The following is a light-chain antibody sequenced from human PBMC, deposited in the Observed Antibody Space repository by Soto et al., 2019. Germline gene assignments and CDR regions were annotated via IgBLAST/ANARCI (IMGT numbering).Light chain of an antibody. V-gene: IGLV2-14*01. J-gene: IGLJ1*01. CDR1: SSDVGAYTS. Sequence: QAVVTQPASVSGSPGQSITISCTGTSSDVGAYTSVSWYQQHPGKAPKLMIYEVSNRPSGVSNRFSGSKSANTASLTISGRQAEDEAHYYCTSYTSDNRSYVFGTGTKVTVL. CDR2: EVS. CDR3: TSYTSDNRSYV.